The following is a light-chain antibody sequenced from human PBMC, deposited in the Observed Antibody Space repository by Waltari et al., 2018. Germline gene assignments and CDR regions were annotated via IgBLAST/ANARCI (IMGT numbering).Light chain of an antibody. Sequence: DIQMTQSPSTLSASVGDRVTITCRACQTISSCLAWVPQKPGKAPKLLIYDASSLESGVPSRFSGRGSGTEFTLTISSLQPDDFATYYCQQYNSWGTFGQGTKVEIK. CDR1: QTISSC. J-gene: IGKJ1*01. V-gene: IGKV1-5*01. CDR3: QQYNSWGT. CDR2: DAS.